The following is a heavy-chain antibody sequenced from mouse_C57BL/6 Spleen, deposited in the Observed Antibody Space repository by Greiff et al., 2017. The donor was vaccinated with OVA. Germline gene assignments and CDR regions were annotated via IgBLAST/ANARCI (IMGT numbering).Heavy chain of an antibody. V-gene: IGHV1-80*01. D-gene: IGHD2-1*01. CDR2: IYPGDGDT. Sequence: VKLMESGAELVKPGASVKISCKASGYAFSSYWMNWVKQRPGKGLEWIGQIYPGDGDTNSNGQFKGKATLTADKSSSTAYMQLSSLTSEDSAVYFCARGRIYYGNFGAMDYGGQGTSVTVSS. CDR1: GYAFSSYW. CDR3: ARGRIYYGNFGAMDY. J-gene: IGHJ4*01.